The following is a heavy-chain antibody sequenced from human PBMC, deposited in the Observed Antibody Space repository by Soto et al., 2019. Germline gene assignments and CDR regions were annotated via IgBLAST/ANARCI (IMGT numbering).Heavy chain of an antibody. V-gene: IGHV3-33*03. CDR2: IWNDGSNK. J-gene: IGHJ3*02. CDR1: GFAFRPYG. CDR3: ATEVRRNETFGT. D-gene: IGHD1-1*01. Sequence: QVQLVESGGGVVKPGRSLRLSCTASGFAFRPYGMHWVRQAPGKGLEWVGMIWNDGSNKYYAGSVKDRFTIFRDNSNNPLYSEMTSLRALETSVYYCATEVRRNETFGTWGQGTTVTVSS.